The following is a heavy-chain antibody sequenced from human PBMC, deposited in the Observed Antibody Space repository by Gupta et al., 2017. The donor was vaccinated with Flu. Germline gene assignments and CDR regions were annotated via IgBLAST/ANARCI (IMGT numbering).Heavy chain of an antibody. Sequence: EVQLLESGGGLVQPGGPLRLSCAASGFTFSSYAMSWVRQAPGKGLEWVSAISGSGGSTYYADSVKGRFTISRDNSKNTLYLQMNSLRAEDTAVYYCAKADSGYDIPAPFDYWGQGTLVTVSS. CDR3: AKADSGYDIPAPFDY. CDR2: ISGSGGST. V-gene: IGHV3-23*01. CDR1: GFTFSSYA. J-gene: IGHJ4*02. D-gene: IGHD5-12*01.